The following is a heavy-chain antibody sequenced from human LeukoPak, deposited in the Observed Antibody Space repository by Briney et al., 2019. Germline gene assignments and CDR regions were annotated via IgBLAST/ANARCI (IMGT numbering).Heavy chain of an antibody. CDR1: GGSISSGIYY. CDR2: VFYGGST. Sequence: PSETLSLTCAVSGGSISSGIYYWGWICQPPGKGLEWIGSVFYGGSTYYNPSLKTRVTISVDTSKNQFSLQLSSLTAADTAMYYCAAGFDYWGQGTLVTVSS. CDR3: AAGFDY. J-gene: IGHJ4*02. V-gene: IGHV4-39*01.